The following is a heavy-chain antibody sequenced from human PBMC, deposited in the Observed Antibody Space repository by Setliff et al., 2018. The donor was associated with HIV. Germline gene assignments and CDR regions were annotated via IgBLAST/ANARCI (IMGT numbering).Heavy chain of an antibody. CDR1: GFSFSSYS. D-gene: IGHD3-22*01. CDR3: AKPRLYNSALEY. J-gene: IGHJ4*02. V-gene: IGHV3-21*01. CDR2: ISGSSSYI. Sequence: PGGSLRLSCAASGFSFSSYSMNWVRQAPGKGLEWVSCISGSSSYIYYADSVKGRFTISRDNAKNSLYLQMNSLRAEDTAVYYCAKPRLYNSALEYWGQGTLVTVSS.